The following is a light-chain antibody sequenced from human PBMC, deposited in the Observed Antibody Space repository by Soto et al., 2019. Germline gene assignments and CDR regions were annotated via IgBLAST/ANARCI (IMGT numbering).Light chain of an antibody. J-gene: IGLJ2*01. CDR2: LNSDGSY. CDR3: QTWGTGVV. V-gene: IGLV4-69*01. Sequence: QPVLTQSPSASASLGASVKLTCTLSSGNSSYAIAWHQQQPEKGPRYLMKLNSDGSYNKGDGIPDRFSGSTSGAERYLTISSLQSEDEADYYCQTWGTGVVVGGGTKLTVL. CDR1: SGNSSYA.